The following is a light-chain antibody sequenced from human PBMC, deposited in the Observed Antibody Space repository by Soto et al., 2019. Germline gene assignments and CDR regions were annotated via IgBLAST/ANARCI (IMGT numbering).Light chain of an antibody. J-gene: IGLJ3*02. V-gene: IGLV2-8*01. Sequence: QSALTQPPSASGSPGQAVTISCTGTSSDVGGYKYVFWYQQHPGKAPKLLIYEVSKRPSGVPDRFSGSNSGNTVSLTVSGLQAADEADYCCSSYAGSYHWVFGGGTKLTVL. CDR2: EVS. CDR1: SSDVGGYKY. CDR3: SSYAGSYHWV.